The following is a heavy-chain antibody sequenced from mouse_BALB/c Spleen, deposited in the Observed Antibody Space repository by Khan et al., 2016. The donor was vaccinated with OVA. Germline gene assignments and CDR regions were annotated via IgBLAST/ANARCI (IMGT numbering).Heavy chain of an antibody. CDR1: GYTFTSYW. J-gene: IGHJ3*01. CDR2: INPSDGRA. CDR3: ERGGYGSLAY. D-gene: IGHD2-10*02. Sequence: QVQLQQPGAELVKPGASVILSCKASGYTFTSYWMHWVRQRPGQGLEWIGYINPSDGRAHYTEKFRSKATLTVDKSSSTAYIQISSLTSEDSAIYYCERGGYGSLAYWGQGTLVTVSA. V-gene: IGHV1S81*02.